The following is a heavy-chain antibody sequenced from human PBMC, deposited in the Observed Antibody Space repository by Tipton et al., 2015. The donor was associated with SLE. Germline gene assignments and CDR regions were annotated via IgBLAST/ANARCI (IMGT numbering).Heavy chain of an antibody. D-gene: IGHD3-3*01. CDR3: AREMGITIFGVVDY. CDR2: IYSGGST. J-gene: IGHJ4*02. V-gene: IGHV3-53*01. CDR1: GFTVSSNY. Sequence: SLRLSCAASGFTVSSNYMSWVRQAPGKGLEWVSVIYSGGSTYYADSVKGRFTISRDNAKNSLYLQMNSLRAEDTAVYYCAREMGITIFGVVDYWGQGTLVTVSS.